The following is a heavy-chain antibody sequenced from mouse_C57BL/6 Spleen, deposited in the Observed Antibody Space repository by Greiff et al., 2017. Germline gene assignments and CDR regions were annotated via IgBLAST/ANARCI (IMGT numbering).Heavy chain of an antibody. Sequence: VQLQQSGPELVKPGASVKISCKASGYTFTDYYMNWVKQSHGKSLEWIGDINPNNGGTSYNQKFKGKATLTVDKSSSTAYMELRSLTSEDSAVYYCARSVATGTWFAYWGQGTLVTVSA. CDR1: GYTFTDYY. J-gene: IGHJ3*01. V-gene: IGHV1-26*01. CDR2: INPNNGGT. CDR3: ARSVATGTWFAY. D-gene: IGHD1-1*02.